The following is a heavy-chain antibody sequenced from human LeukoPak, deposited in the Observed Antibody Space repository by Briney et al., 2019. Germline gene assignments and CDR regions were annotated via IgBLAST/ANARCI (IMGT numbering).Heavy chain of an antibody. CDR3: ASGYYYDGSGYYPNWFDP. CDR2: INAGNGNT. CDR1: GYTLTSYA. V-gene: IGHV1-3*01. J-gene: IGHJ5*02. Sequence: ASVKVSCKASGYTLTSYAMHWVRQAPGQRLEWMGWINAGNGNTKYSQKFQGRVTITRDTSASTAYMELSSLRSEDTAVYYCASGYYYDGSGYYPNWFDPWGQGTLVTVSS. D-gene: IGHD3-22*01.